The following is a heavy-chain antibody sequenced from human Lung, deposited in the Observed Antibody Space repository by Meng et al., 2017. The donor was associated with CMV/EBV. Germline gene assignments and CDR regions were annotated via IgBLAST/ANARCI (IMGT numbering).Heavy chain of an antibody. CDR1: GFTFSSYW. CDR2: IKQDGSAK. CDR3: ARDPRGRNIGVVQNGMDV. Sequence: GESLKISCAASGFTFSSYWMSWVRQAPGKGLEWVANIKQDGSAKYYVDSVKGRFTISRDNAKNSLYLQMNSLRAEDTAVYYCARDPRGRNIGVVQNGMDVWGQGTTVTVSS. V-gene: IGHV3-7*01. J-gene: IGHJ6*02. D-gene: IGHD2-2*01.